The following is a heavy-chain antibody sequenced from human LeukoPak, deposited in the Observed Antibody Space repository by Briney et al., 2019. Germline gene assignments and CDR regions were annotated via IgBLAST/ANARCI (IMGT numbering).Heavy chain of an antibody. CDR3: AGGRRYYDFWSGYLRPYNWFDP. V-gene: IGHV4-39*01. CDR1: GGSISSSSYY. CDR2: IYYSGST. Sequence: SETLSLTCTVSGGSISSSSYYWGWLRQPPGKGLEWIGSIYYSGSTYYNPSLESRVTISVDTSKNQFSLKLSSVTAADTAVYYCAGGRRYYDFWSGYLRPYNWFDPWGQGTLVTVSS. J-gene: IGHJ5*02. D-gene: IGHD3-3*01.